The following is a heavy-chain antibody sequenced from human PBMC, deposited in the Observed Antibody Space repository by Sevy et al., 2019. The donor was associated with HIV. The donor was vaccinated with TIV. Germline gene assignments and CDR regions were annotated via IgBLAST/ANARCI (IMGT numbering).Heavy chain of an antibody. CDR3: ARDLRFRELYPMYLDY. CDR1: GFTFSSYS. D-gene: IGHD3-10*01. J-gene: IGHJ4*02. V-gene: IGHV3-21*01. Sequence: GGSLRLSCAASGFTFSSYSMNWVRQAPGKGLEWVSSISSSSGYIYYADSVKGRFTISRDNAKNSLYLQMNSLKAEDTAVYYCARDLRFRELYPMYLDYWGQGTLVTVSS. CDR2: ISSSSGYI.